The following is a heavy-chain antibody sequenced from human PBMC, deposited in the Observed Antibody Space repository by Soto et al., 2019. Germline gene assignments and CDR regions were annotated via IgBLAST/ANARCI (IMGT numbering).Heavy chain of an antibody. J-gene: IGHJ4*02. Sequence: SETLSLTCAVYGGSFSGHYWSWIRQPPGKGLEWIGELNDSGGTNYNASLKSRVSISGDTSKNQFSLKLSFVTAEDTAVYYCAKGRGHYYDSNRAFDYWGQGTLVTVSS. CDR1: GGSFSGHY. CDR2: LNDSGGT. D-gene: IGHD3-22*01. V-gene: IGHV4-34*01. CDR3: AKGRGHYYDSNRAFDY.